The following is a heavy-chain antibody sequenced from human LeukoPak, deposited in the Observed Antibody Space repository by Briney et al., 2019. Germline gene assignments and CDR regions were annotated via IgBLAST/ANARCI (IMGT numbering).Heavy chain of an antibody. D-gene: IGHD6-19*01. Sequence: PSETLSLTCAVYGGSFSGYCWSWIRQPPGKGLEWIGEINHSGSTNYNPSLKSRVTISVDTSNNTFSLKLTPVNPTATPMNDCGGPWPVNIAWAVTSFDYWGRETLVTVSS. CDR3: GGPWPVNIAWAVTSFDY. V-gene: IGHV4-34*01. CDR1: GGSFSGYC. J-gene: IGHJ4*02. CDR2: INHSGST.